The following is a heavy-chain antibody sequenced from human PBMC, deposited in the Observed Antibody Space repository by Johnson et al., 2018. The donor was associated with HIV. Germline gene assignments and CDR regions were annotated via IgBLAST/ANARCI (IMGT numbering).Heavy chain of an antibody. CDR3: ARRMVQGVIITSGAFDI. D-gene: IGHD3-10*01. CDR1: GFTFSDYY. Sequence: QVQLVESGGGLVKPGGSLRLSCASPGFTFSDYYMSWIRQAPGKGLEWVSYISNSGRSIYYADSVRGRFTMSRNNAKSSVYLQMNSLRAEDTAVYYCARRMVQGVIITSGAFDIWGQGTMVTVSS. J-gene: IGHJ3*02. CDR2: ISNSGRSI. V-gene: IGHV3-11*04.